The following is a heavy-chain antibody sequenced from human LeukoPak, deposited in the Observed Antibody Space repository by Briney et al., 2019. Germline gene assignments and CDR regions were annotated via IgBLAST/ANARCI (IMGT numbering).Heavy chain of an antibody. J-gene: IGHJ3*02. CDR1: GFTFDDSV. CDR2: INWNGGST. CDR3: AKGGYYDLDVFDI. D-gene: IGHD1-26*01. Sequence: GGSLRLSCAASGFTFDDSVMSWVRQAPGKGLEWVSSINWNGGSTGYADSVKGRFTISRDNAKNSLYLQMNSLRAEDTALYYCAKGGYYDLDVFDIWGQGTMVTVSS. V-gene: IGHV3-20*04.